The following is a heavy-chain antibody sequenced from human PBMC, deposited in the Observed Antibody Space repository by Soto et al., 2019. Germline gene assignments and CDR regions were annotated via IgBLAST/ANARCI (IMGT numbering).Heavy chain of an antibody. CDR1: GFTFSSYE. CDR2: ISSSGSTI. D-gene: IGHD3-3*01. J-gene: IGHJ6*02. V-gene: IGHV3-48*03. Sequence: GGPLRLSCAASGFTFSSYEMNWVRQAPGKGLEWVSYISSSGSTIYYADSVKGRFTISRDNAKNSLYLQMNSLRAEDTAVYYCARDIYDFWSGFTLYYGMDVWGQGTTVTVSS. CDR3: ARDIYDFWSGFTLYYGMDV.